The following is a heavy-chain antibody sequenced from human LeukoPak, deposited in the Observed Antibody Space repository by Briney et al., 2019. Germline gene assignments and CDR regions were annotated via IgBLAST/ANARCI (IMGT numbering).Heavy chain of an antibody. CDR3: ARSPLEWLLHSWFDP. Sequence: ASVKVSCKASGGTFSSYAISWVRQAPGQGLEWMGRIIPIFGIANYAQKFQGRVTITADKSTSTAYMELSSLRSEDTAVYYCARSPLEWLLHSWFDPWGQGTLVTVSS. CDR2: IIPIFGIA. D-gene: IGHD3-3*01. CDR1: GGTFSSYA. V-gene: IGHV1-69*04. J-gene: IGHJ5*02.